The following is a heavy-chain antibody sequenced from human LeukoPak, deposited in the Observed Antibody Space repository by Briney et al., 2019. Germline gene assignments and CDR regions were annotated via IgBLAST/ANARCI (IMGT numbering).Heavy chain of an antibody. D-gene: IGHD3-10*01. J-gene: IGHJ5*02. V-gene: IGHV3-74*01. Sequence: GGSLRLSCAASGFIFSSYWMHWVRHAPGKGLAWVSRINTDGSSTSYADSVKGRFTISRDNAKNTLYLQMNSLRAEDTAVYYCAREYPYYGSGSYRRGWFDPWGQGTLVTVSS. CDR1: GFIFSSYW. CDR3: AREYPYYGSGSYRRGWFDP. CDR2: INTDGSST.